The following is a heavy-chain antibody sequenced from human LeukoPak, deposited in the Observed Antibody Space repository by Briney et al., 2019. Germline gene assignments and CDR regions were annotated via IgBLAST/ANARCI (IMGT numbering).Heavy chain of an antibody. CDR1: GFTFTSYW. CDR2: IKQDGSEK. J-gene: IGHJ6*02. Sequence: PGGSLRLSCVASGFTFTSYWMTWVRQDPGKGLEWVANIKQDGSEKYYVDSVRGRFTISRDNAKNSLYLQMNSLRAEDTAVYYCARGDYYGSGSYSGMDVWGQGTTVTVSS. V-gene: IGHV3-7*02. CDR3: ARGDYYGSGSYSGMDV. D-gene: IGHD3-10*01.